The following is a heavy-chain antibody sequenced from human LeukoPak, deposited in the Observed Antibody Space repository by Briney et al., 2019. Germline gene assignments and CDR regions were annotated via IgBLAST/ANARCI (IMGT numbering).Heavy chain of an antibody. D-gene: IGHD3-22*01. J-gene: IGHJ5*02. CDR1: GFTFSSYW. CDR3: ARDRGYYYDSSGYYSNWFDP. CDR2: IKQDGSEK. V-gene: IGHV3-7*03. Sequence: GGSLRLSCAASGFTFSSYWMSWVRQAPGKGLEWVANIKQDGSEKYYVDSVKGRFTISRDNAKNSLYLQMNSLRAEDTAVYYCARDRGYYYDSSGYYSNWFDPWGQGTLVTVSP.